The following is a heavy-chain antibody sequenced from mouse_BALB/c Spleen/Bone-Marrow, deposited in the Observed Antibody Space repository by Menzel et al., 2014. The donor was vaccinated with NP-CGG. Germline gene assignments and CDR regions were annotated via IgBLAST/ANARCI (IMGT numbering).Heavy chain of an antibody. CDR2: INPDSSTI. J-gene: IGHJ2*01. CDR1: GFDFSRYW. D-gene: IGHD1-2*01. CDR3: ARQGYYGYSDY. V-gene: IGHV4-1*02. Sequence: DVQLVVSGGGLVQPGGSLKLSCAASGFDFSRYWMSWVRQAPGKGLEWIGEINPDSSTINYTPSLKDKFIISRDNAKNTLYPQMRKVRSEDTALYYCARQGYYGYSDYWGQGTTLTVSS.